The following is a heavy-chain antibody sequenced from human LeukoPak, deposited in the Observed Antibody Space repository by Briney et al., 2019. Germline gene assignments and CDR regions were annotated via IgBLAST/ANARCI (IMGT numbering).Heavy chain of an antibody. CDR2: IYYSGST. D-gene: IGHD3-10*01. CDR1: GGSISSGGYY. V-gene: IGHV4-31*03. J-gene: IGHJ5*02. Sequence: SETLSLTCTVSGGSISSGGYYWSWIRQHPGKGREWIGYIYYSGSTYYNPSLKSRVTISVETSKNQFSLKLSSVTAADTAVYYCARAGFTMVRGVPNWFDPWGQGTLVTVSS. CDR3: ARAGFTMVRGVPNWFDP.